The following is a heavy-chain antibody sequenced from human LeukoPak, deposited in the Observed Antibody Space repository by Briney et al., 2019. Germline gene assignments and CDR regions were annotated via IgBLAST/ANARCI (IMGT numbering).Heavy chain of an antibody. CDR2: ISGSGGST. CDR1: GFAFSSYA. Sequence: GGSLRLSCAASGFAFSSYAMSWVRQAPGKGLEWVSAISGSGGSTYYADSVKGRFTISRDNSKNTLYLQMNSLRAEDTAVYYCAKGALGYCSGGSCRGGDYWGQGTLVTVSS. CDR3: AKGALGYCSGGSCRGGDY. D-gene: IGHD2-15*01. J-gene: IGHJ4*02. V-gene: IGHV3-23*01.